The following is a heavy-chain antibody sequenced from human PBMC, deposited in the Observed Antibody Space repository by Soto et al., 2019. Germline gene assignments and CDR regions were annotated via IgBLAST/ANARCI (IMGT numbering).Heavy chain of an antibody. V-gene: IGHV3-23*01. CDR1: GFIFSSYA. J-gene: IGHJ4*02. CDR3: AKVSSADDYALDY. CDR2: ISGSGGST. D-gene: IGHD4-17*01. Sequence: GGSLRLSCAASGFIFSSYAMSWVRQAPGKGLEWVSAISGSGGSTYYADSVKGRFTISRDNSKNTLYLQMNSLRAEDTAVYYCAKVSSADDYALDYWGQGTLVTVSS.